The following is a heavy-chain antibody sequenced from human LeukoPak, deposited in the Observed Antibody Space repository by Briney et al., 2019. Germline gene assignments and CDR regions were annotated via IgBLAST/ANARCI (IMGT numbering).Heavy chain of an antibody. V-gene: IGHV3-30*14. J-gene: IGHJ4*02. D-gene: IGHD2-21*02. CDR3: VRSYCGGDCYHFDY. Sequence: GKSLRLSCAASGFTFSSYVLNWVRQAPGKGLEWVAVISYDGSNKYYADSVKGRFTISRDNSKNTLYLQMNSLRAEDTAVYYSVRSYCGGDCYHFDYWGQGTLVTVSS. CDR2: ISYDGSNK. CDR1: GFTFSSYV.